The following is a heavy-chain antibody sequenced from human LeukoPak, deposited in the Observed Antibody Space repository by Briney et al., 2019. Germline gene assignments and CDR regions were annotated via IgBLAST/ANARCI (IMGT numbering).Heavy chain of an antibody. CDR2: IYPGDSDT. CDR3: ATHGAGYGTDILIKAGF. J-gene: IGHJ4*02. D-gene: IGHD2-8*02. V-gene: IGHV5-51*01. Sequence: GESLKISCKGSGYTFTNYWIGWVRQMPGKGLEFMGIIYPGDSDTRYSPSFQGQVTISVDKSINTAYLHWPSLKASDTAIYYCATHGAGYGTDILIKAGFWGQGTQVAVSS. CDR1: GYTFTNYW.